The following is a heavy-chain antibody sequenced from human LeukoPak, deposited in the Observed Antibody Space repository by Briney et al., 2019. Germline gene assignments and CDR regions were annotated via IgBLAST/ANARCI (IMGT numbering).Heavy chain of an antibody. CDR3: ARESKLGAAPTGGYYYYGMDV. CDR2: IRNKANSYTT. D-gene: IGHD2-15*01. Sequence: GGSLRLSCAASGFTFSDYYMDWARQAPGMGLEWVGRIRNKANSYTTEYAASVSGRFTISRDDSKDSLCLQMNSLKTEDTAVYYCARESKLGAAPTGGYYYYGMDVWGQGTTVTVSS. V-gene: IGHV3-72*01. CDR1: GFTFSDYY. J-gene: IGHJ6*02.